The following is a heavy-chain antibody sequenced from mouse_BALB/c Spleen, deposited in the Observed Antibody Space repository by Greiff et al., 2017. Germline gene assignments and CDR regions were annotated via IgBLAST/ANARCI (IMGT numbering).Heavy chain of an antibody. J-gene: IGHJ2*01. Sequence: EVMLVESGGGLVKPGGSLKLSCAASGFTFSSYAMSWVRQTPEKRLEWVASISSGGSTYYPDSVKGRFTISRDNARNILYLQMSSLRSEDTAMYYCARGRNSGFFDYWGQGTTLTVSS. CDR3: ARGRNSGFFDY. V-gene: IGHV5-6-5*01. CDR2: ISSGGST. CDR1: GFTFSSYA. D-gene: IGHD3-1*01.